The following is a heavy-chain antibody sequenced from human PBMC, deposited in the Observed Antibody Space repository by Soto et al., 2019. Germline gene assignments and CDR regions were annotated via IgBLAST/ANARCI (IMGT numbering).Heavy chain of an antibody. D-gene: IGHD3-22*01. CDR3: AINGDYYDSSGYAI. J-gene: IGHJ4*02. CDR1: GGSISSGGYY. V-gene: IGHV4-31*03. CDR2: IYYSGST. Sequence: SETLSLTCTVSGGSISSGGYYWSWIRQHPGKGLEWIGYIYYSGSTYYNPSLKSRVTISVDTSKNQFSLKLSSVTAADTAVYYCAINGDYYDSSGYAIWGQGTLVTVSS.